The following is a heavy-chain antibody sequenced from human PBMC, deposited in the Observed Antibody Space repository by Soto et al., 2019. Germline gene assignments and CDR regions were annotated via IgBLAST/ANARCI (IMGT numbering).Heavy chain of an antibody. CDR3: ARGIYLKYGLDV. CDR2: INTDGSTT. J-gene: IGHJ6*02. D-gene: IGHD3-16*02. CDR1: EFTFNNYW. V-gene: IGHV3-74*01. Sequence: EVQLVESGGGLVQPGGSLRLSCAASEFTFNNYWMHWVRQVPGKGLEWVSRINTDGSTTNYADSVMGRFTISRDNAGNTVYLQMNSLGAEDTAVYSCARGIYLKYGLDVWGQGATVTVSS.